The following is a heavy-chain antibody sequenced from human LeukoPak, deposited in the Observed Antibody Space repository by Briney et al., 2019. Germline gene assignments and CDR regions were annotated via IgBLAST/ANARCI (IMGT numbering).Heavy chain of an antibody. Sequence: ASVKVSCKASGGPSTSYTISWVRLVPGQGLEWMGRIFPIIDMANYAQKFHGRVTIIADKSTNTAYMELSSLRPEDTAVYYCARGRGEMATIKGCAFDIWGQGTMVTVSS. CDR2: IFPIIDMA. CDR3: ARGRGEMATIKGCAFDI. D-gene: IGHD5-24*01. V-gene: IGHV1-69*02. CDR1: GGPSTSYT. J-gene: IGHJ3*02.